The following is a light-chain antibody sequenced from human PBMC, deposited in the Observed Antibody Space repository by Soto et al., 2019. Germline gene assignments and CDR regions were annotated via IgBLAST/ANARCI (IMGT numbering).Light chain of an antibody. CDR1: QRVSGRY. Sequence: EIVLTQSPGTLSLSPGERATLSCRASQRVSGRYLVWYQQKPGQAPSLLIYGATNRARDTPYRFTGSGSGTDFTLTISRLEPEDFAVYYCQQYDSSSVTFGGGTKEDIK. CDR3: QQYDSSSVT. CDR2: GAT. V-gene: IGKV3-20*01. J-gene: IGKJ4*01.